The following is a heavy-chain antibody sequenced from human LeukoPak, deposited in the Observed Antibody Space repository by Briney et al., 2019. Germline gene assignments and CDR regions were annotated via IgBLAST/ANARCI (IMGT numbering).Heavy chain of an antibody. J-gene: IGHJ3*02. V-gene: IGHV3-53*01. Sequence: GGSLRLSCAASGFTVSTNYMNWVRQAPGKGLEWVSIIYSGGSTYYADSVKGRFTISRDNSKNTLYLQMNSLRAEDTAVYYCAKGTHYYDSSGYCGAFDIWGQGTMVT. CDR1: GFTVSTNY. CDR2: IYSGGST. D-gene: IGHD3-22*01. CDR3: AKGTHYYDSSGYCGAFDI.